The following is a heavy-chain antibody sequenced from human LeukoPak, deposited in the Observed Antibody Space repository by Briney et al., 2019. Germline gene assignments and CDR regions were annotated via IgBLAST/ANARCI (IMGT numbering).Heavy chain of an antibody. CDR3: ARAMGYGGNLDY. CDR2: IIPIFGTA. Sequence: SVKVSCKASGGTFSSYAISWVRQAPGQGLEWMGGIIPIFGTANYAQKFQGRVTITADESTSTAYMELSSLRSEDTAVNYCARAMGYGGNLDYWGQGTLVTVSS. V-gene: IGHV1-69*13. CDR1: GGTFSSYA. J-gene: IGHJ4*02. D-gene: IGHD4-23*01.